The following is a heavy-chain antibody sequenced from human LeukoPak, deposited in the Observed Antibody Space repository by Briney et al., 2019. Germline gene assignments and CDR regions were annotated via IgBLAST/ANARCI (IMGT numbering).Heavy chain of an antibody. Sequence: PGGSLRLSCAASGFSVSRNYMSWVRQAPGKGLEWVALIFTNGGTHYADSVKGRFTISRVNSKNTLYLQMSSLRAEDTAVYYCARRQSPYHYHHGMDGWGQGTTV. V-gene: IGHV3-66*01. CDR1: GFSVSRNY. D-gene: IGHD6-19*01. CDR2: IFTNGGT. J-gene: IGHJ6*02. CDR3: ARRQSPYHYHHGMDG.